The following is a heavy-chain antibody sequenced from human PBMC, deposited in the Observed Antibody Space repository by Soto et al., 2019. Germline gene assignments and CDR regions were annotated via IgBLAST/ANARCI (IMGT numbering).Heavy chain of an antibody. D-gene: IGHD5-18*01. CDR1: GFTVSSNY. CDR3: ARDQSYGSIYYYYYYMDV. CDR2: IYSGGST. V-gene: IGHV3-66*01. J-gene: IGHJ6*03. Sequence: GGSLRLSCAASGFTVSSNYMSWVRQAPGKGLEWVSVIYSGGSTYYADSVKGRFTISRDNSKNTLYLQMNSLRAEDTAVYYCARDQSYGSIYYYYYYMDVWGKGTTVTVSS.